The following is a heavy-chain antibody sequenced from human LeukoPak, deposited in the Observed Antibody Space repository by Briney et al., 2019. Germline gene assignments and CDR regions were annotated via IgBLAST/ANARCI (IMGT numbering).Heavy chain of an antibody. CDR2: ISYDGSNK. Sequence: GRSLRLSCAASGFTFSSYGMHWVRQAPGKGLEWVAVISYDGSNKYYADSVKGRFTISRDNSKNTLYLQMNSLRAEDTAVYYCAKESGYPLGIGYWGQGTLVTVSS. CDR3: AKESGYPLGIGY. D-gene: IGHD5-18*01. J-gene: IGHJ4*02. CDR1: GFTFSSYG. V-gene: IGHV3-30*18.